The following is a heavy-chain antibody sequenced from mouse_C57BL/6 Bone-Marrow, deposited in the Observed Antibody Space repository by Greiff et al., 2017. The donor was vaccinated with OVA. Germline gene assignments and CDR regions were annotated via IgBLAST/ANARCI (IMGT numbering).Heavy chain of an antibody. CDR3: SRHERYYYGSGPYWYFDF. D-gene: IGHD1-1*01. CDR2: ISSGGSYT. J-gene: IGHJ1*03. CDR1: GFTFSSYG. Sequence: EVKLMESGGDLVKPGGSLKLSCAASGFTFSSYGMSWVRQTPDKRLEWVATISSGGSYTNYPDSVKGRFTISRDNAKNTLYLQMSSLKSEDTAMYYGSRHERYYYGSGPYWYFDFWGTGTTVTVSS. V-gene: IGHV5-6*01.